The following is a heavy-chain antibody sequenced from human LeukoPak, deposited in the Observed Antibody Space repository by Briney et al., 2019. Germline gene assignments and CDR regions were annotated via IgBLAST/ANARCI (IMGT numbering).Heavy chain of an antibody. J-gene: IGHJ4*02. CDR3: ARRPSPSSSGWYFDY. D-gene: IGHD6-19*01. CDR2: TYQRSKWYN. CDR1: GGRVSINRAA. V-gene: IGHV6-1*01. Sequence: SQTLSLTCAISGGRVSINRAAWNWIRQSPSRGLEWLGGTYQRSKWYNDYAVSVKSRITINPDISKNQFSLQLNSVTPEDTAVYYCARRPSPSSSGWYFDYWGQGTLVTVSS.